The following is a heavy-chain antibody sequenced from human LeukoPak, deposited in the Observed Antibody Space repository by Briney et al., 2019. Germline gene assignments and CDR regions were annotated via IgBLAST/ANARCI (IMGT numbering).Heavy chain of an antibody. J-gene: IGHJ2*01. Sequence: GGSLRLSCAASGFTVSSNYMSWVRQAPGKGLEWVSVIYSGGSTYYADSVKGRFTISRDNSKNTLYLQMNSLRAEDTAVYYCARAKTKPIVVVTAYNSYWYFDLWGRGTLVTVSS. V-gene: IGHV3-53*01. D-gene: IGHD2-21*02. CDR3: ARAKTKPIVVVTAYNSYWYFDL. CDR2: IYSGGST. CDR1: GFTVSSNY.